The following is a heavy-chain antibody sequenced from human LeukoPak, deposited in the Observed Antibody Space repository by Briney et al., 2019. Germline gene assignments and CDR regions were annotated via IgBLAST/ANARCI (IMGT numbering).Heavy chain of an antibody. J-gene: IGHJ4*02. CDR2: IKQDGSER. Sequence: GGSLRLSCAASGFTFSSYWMTWVRQAPGKGLEWVANIKQDGSERYYVDSVKGRFTISRDNAKNTLYLQMNSLRAEDTAVYYCARRAGAYSHPYDYWGQGTLVTVSS. CDR3: ARRAGAYSHPYDY. V-gene: IGHV3-7*03. CDR1: GFTFSSYW. D-gene: IGHD4/OR15-4a*01.